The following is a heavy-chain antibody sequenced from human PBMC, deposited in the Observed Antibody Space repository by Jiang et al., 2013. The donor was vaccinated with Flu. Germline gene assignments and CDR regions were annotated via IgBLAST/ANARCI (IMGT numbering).Heavy chain of an antibody. V-gene: IGHV4-59*01. Sequence: GSGLVKPSETLSLTCTVSGGSIDTYYWSWIRQPPGKGLEWIGYIYYSGSTNYNPSLKSRVTISVDTSKNQFSLKLKLSSVTAADTAVYYCARVKYDSSGYFPYYFDYWGQGTLVTVSS. CDR3: ARVKYDSSGYFPYYFDY. CDR2: IYYSGST. D-gene: IGHD3-22*01. CDR1: GGSIDTYY. J-gene: IGHJ4*02.